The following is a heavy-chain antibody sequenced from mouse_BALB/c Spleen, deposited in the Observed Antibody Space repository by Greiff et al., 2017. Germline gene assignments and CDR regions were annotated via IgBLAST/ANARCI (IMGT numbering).Heavy chain of an antibody. CDR2: ISSGGST. D-gene: IGHD1-2*01. J-gene: IGHJ2*01. CDR3: AREELRLRYFDY. Sequence: DVKLQESGGGLVKPGGSLKLSCAASGFTFSSYAMSWVRQTPEKRLEWVASISSGGSTYYPDSVKGRFTISRDNARNILYLQMSSLRSEDTAMYYCAREELRLRYFDYWGQGTTLTVSS. CDR1: GFTFSSYA. V-gene: IGHV5-6-5*01.